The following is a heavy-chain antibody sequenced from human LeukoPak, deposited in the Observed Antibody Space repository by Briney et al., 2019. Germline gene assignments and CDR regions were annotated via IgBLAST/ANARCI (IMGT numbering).Heavy chain of an antibody. J-gene: IGHJ4*02. V-gene: IGHV3-21*04. D-gene: IGHD3-22*01. CDR2: ISSGSNYI. CDR3: AKRGVVIRVILVGFHKEAYYFDS. Sequence: GGSLRLSCAASGFTFSSYRMNWVRQAPGKGLEWVSTISSGSNYIYYADSMKGRFTISRDNAKDSLYLQMNSLRAEDTAVYFCAKRGVVIRVILVGFHKEAYYFDSWGQGALVIVSS. CDR1: GFTFSSYR.